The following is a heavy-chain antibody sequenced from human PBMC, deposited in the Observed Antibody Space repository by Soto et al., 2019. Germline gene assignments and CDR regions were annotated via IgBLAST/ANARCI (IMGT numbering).Heavy chain of an antibody. V-gene: IGHV5-51*01. J-gene: IGHJ3*02. CDR3: ARLRYYSSGSNYPDAFDI. CDR2: IYPGDSDT. D-gene: IGHD3-10*01. Sequence: PGESLKISCSGSGYSFTSYWISWVRQMPGKGLEWMGIIYPGDSDTRYSPSFQGQVTISADKSITTAYLRWSSLKASDTAMYYCARLRYYSSGSNYPDAFDIWGQGTMVTVSS. CDR1: GYSFTSYW.